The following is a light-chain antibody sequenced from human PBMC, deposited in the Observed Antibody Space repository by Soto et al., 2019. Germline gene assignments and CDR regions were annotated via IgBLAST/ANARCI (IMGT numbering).Light chain of an antibody. Sequence: DIPLTQSPSTVSASLGDRVTITCRASQSLSQWLAWYQQKPGKAPKVLMYKASTLQTGVPSRFSGSESGTEFTLTISGLQPDDFATYYCQQYQSYPWTFGQGTRVDIK. CDR1: QSLSQW. CDR3: QQYQSYPWT. CDR2: KAS. V-gene: IGKV1-5*03. J-gene: IGKJ1*01.